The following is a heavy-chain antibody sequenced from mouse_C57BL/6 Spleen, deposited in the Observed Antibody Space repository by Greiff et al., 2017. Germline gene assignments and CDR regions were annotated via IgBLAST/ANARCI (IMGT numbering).Heavy chain of an antibody. Sequence: VKLMESGPGLVAPSQSLSITCTVSGFSLTSYAISWVRQPPGQGLEWLGVIWTGGGTNYNSALKSRLGISKDNSKSQVFLKMNSLQTADTAGYYCARYDYDGYYAMDYWGQGTSVTVSS. V-gene: IGHV2-9-1*01. CDR1: GFSLTSYA. CDR3: ARYDYDGYYAMDY. D-gene: IGHD2-4*01. J-gene: IGHJ4*01. CDR2: IWTGGGT.